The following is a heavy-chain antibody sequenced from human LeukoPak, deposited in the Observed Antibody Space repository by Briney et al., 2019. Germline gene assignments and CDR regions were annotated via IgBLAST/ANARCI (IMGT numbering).Heavy chain of an antibody. V-gene: IGHV3-21*01. Sequence: GGSLRLSCAASGFTFSSYSMNWVRQAPGKGLEWVSSISSSSYIYYADSVKGRFTISRDNAKNSLYLQMNSLRAEDTAVYYCARGASEVGAIPIFDYWGQGTLVTVSS. CDR1: GFTFSSYS. CDR2: ISSSSYI. D-gene: IGHD1-26*01. CDR3: ARGASEVGAIPIFDY. J-gene: IGHJ4*02.